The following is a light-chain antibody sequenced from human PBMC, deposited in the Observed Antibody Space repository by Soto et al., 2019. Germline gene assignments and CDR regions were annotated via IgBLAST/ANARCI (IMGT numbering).Light chain of an antibody. CDR1: SSDVGGYNY. CDR3: SSYTSSSTRV. CDR2: EVS. Sequence: QSALTQPASVSGSPGPSITISCTGTSSDVGGYNYVSWYQQHPGKAPKLMIYEVSNRPSGVSNRFSGSKSGNTASLTISGSQAEDEADYYCSSYTSSSTRVFGGGTKVTVL. V-gene: IGLV2-14*01. J-gene: IGLJ2*01.